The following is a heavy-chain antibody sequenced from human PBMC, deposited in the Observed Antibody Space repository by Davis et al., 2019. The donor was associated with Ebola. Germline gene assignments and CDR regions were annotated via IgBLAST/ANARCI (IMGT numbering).Heavy chain of an antibody. CDR3: AREGFPIAPWAFDI. Sequence: GESLKISCAASGFTFSSYSMNWVRQAPGKGLEWVSYISSSGSTIYYADSVKGRFTISRDNAKNSLYLQMNSLRAEDTAVYYCAREGFPIAPWAFDIWGQGTMVTVSS. CDR1: GFTFSSYS. D-gene: IGHD3-10*01. CDR2: ISSSGSTI. V-gene: IGHV3-48*04. J-gene: IGHJ3*02.